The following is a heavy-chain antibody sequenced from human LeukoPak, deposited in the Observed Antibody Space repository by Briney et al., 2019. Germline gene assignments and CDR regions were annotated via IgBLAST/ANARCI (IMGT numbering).Heavy chain of an antibody. J-gene: IGHJ4*02. D-gene: IGHD6-13*01. V-gene: IGHV3-48*01. Sequence: PGRSLTLYCAVAGFTFSSYSMNWDRQAPGKGREWVLSISSSSSSKYCADSVKGRFIIFRENAKISLDLQMLSLRAEDTAVYYCGRDGLMAADFDYWGQGTLVTVSS. CDR3: GRDGLMAADFDY. CDR1: GFTFSSYS. CDR2: ISSSSSSK.